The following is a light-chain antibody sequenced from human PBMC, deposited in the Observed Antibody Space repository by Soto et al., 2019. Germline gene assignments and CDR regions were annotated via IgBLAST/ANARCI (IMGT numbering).Light chain of an antibody. Sequence: QAVVTQEPSLTVSPGGTVTVTCASSTGAVTSDYYPNWFQQKPGQPPRALIYRTTYKHSWTPARFSGSILGGKPALTLSGVQPEDEAYYYCLLYYGDSWVFGTGTKVTVL. J-gene: IGLJ1*01. CDR1: TGAVTSDYY. CDR3: LLYYGDSWV. V-gene: IGLV7-43*01. CDR2: RTT.